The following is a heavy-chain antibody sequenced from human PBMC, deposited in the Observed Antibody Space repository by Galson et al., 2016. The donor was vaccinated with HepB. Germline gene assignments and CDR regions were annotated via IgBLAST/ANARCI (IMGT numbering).Heavy chain of an antibody. CDR2: ISSDGSNK. V-gene: IGHV3-30*18. D-gene: IGHD6-19*01. Sequence: SLRLSCAASGFTFSSYGMHWVRQAPGKGLEWVAVISSDGSNKYYADSVKGRFTTSRDNPKNTLYLQMSSLRPEDTAVYYCAKDVGGARGSRGWSWGGSYDYYYYGMDVWGQGTTVAVS. CDR1: GFTFSSYG. J-gene: IGHJ6*02. CDR3: AKDVGGARGSRGWSWGGSYDYYYYGMDV.